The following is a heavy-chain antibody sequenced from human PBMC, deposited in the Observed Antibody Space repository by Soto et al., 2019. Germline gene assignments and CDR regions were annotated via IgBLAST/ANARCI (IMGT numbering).Heavy chain of an antibody. Sequence: SLRLSCAASGFTFSSYGMHWVRQAPGKGLEWVAVIWYDGSNKYYADSVKGRFTISRDNSKNTLYLQMNSLRAEDTAVYYCARGGWVDAFDIWGQGTMVTVSS. CDR1: GFTFSSYG. V-gene: IGHV3-33*01. CDR3: ARGGWVDAFDI. CDR2: IWYDGSNK. J-gene: IGHJ3*02. D-gene: IGHD6-19*01.